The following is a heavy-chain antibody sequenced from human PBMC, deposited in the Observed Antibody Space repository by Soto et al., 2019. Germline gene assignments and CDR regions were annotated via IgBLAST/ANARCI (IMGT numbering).Heavy chain of an antibody. D-gene: IGHD5-12*01. CDR3: ARDLVATTPQGDAFDI. CDR2: ISSSSKYI. Sequence: GGSLRLSCAASGFNFRDYSMTWVRQAPGKGLEWVSSISSSSKYIYYSDSLKGRFTISRDNAKNSFFLQMNSLRAEDTAVYYCARDLVATTPQGDAFDIWGQGTMVTVSS. CDR1: GFNFRDYS. V-gene: IGHV3-21*01. J-gene: IGHJ3*02.